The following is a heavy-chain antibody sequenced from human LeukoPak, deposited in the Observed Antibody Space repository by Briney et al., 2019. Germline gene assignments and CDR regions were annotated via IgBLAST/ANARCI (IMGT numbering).Heavy chain of an antibody. CDR2: IIPIFGTA. D-gene: IGHD3-3*01. Sequence: ASVKVSCKASGGSFSSYALSWVRQAPGQGLEWMGGIIPIFGTANYAQKFQGRVTITADESTSTAYMELSSLRSEDTAVYYCARDLRFLEWAQAFDIWGQGTMVTVSS. J-gene: IGHJ3*02. V-gene: IGHV1-69*13. CDR1: GGSFSSYA. CDR3: ARDLRFLEWAQAFDI.